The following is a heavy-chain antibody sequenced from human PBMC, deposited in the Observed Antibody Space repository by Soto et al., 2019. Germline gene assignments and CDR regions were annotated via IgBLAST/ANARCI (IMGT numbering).Heavy chain of an antibody. CDR2: IIPMVAAT. CDR1: GGSFSDFA. J-gene: IGHJ4*02. V-gene: IGHV1-69*01. CDR3: ARGAIVAVPAALSSYHDYTNYRFDS. Sequence: QVQLAQSGAEMTKPGSSVKVSCRASGGSFSDFAFSWVRQASGQGLEWMGGIIPMVAATKYAQRLQDRVTITADESTNTVYLALNSLTSEDTAIYYCARGAIVAVPAALSSYHDYTNYRFDSWGQGTLVTVSS. D-gene: IGHD2-15*01.